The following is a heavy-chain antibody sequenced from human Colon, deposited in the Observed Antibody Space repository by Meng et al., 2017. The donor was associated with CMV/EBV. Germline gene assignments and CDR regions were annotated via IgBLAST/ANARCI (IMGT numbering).Heavy chain of an antibody. CDR2: VSQDGRT. CDR1: GLSVSNDYW. CDR3: ASSRGGGKRDN. Sequence: VQLQESGPRLVTPSGTLSLTFAVSGLSVSNDYWWTWVRQAPGKGLEWIGEVSQDGRTNSNPSLKSRLSMSVDKSKNQFSLNLRSVTAADTASYFCASSRGGGKRDNWGHGTLVTVSS. J-gene: IGHJ4*01. D-gene: IGHD3-16*01. V-gene: IGHV4-4*02.